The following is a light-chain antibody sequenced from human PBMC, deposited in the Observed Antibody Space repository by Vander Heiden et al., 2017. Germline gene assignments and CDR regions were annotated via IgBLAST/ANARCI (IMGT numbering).Light chain of an antibody. CDR2: WAS. V-gene: IGKV4-1*01. J-gene: IGKJ3*01. Sequence: DIVMTQSPDSLAVSLGERATINCKSSQSVFYSSNNKNYLAWYQQKPRQPPKLLIYWASTRESGVPDRFSGSGSGTDFTLTISSLQAEDVAVYYCQQDVCSPFTFGHGTKVDIK. CDR3: QQDVCSPFT. CDR1: QSVFYSSNNKNY.